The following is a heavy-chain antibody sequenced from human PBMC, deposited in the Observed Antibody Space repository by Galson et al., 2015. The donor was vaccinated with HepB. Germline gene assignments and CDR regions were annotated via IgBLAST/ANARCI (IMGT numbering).Heavy chain of an antibody. CDR1: GYTFTTYD. J-gene: IGHJ3*02. CDR3: ARVVAGHCFDI. V-gene: IGHV1-69*13. D-gene: IGHD2-15*01. CDR2: IIPIFGTA. Sequence: SVKVSCKASGYTFTTYDISWVRQAPGQGLEWMGGIIPIFGTANYAQKFQGRVTITADESTSTAYMELSSLRSEDTAVYYCARVVAGHCFDIWDQGTMVTVSS.